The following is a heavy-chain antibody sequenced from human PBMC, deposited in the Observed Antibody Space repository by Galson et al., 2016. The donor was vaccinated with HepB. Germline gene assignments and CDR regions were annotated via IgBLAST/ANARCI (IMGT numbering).Heavy chain of an antibody. CDR1: GFTFSSYW. Sequence: SLRLSCAASGFTFSSYWMSRVRQAPGKGLEWVANIKQDGSEKYYVDSVKGRFTISRDNAKNSLYLQMNSLRVEDTAVYYCARDLLNLAAPDYWGQGTLVTVSS. J-gene: IGHJ4*02. CDR3: ARDLLNLAAPDY. CDR2: IKQDGSEK. V-gene: IGHV3-7*03. D-gene: IGHD6-13*01.